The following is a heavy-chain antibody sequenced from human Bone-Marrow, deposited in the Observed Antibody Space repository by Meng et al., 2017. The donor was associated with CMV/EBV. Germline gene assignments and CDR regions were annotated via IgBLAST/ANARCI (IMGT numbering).Heavy chain of an antibody. J-gene: IGHJ3*02. CDR3: AREGQQLAFDAFDI. CDR1: GFTFSSYW. CDR2: IKQDGNEK. Sequence: GESLKISCAASGFTFSSYWMSWVRQAPGKGLEWVANIKQDGNEKYYVDSVKGRFTISRDNAKNSLYLQMNSLRAEDTAVYYCAREGQQLAFDAFDIWGQGTMVTVSS. V-gene: IGHV3-7*01. D-gene: IGHD6-13*01.